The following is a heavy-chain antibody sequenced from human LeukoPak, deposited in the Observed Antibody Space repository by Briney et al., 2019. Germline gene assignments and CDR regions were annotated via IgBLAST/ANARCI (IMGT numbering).Heavy chain of an antibody. CDR3: ARSAHSSSWYDWFDP. J-gene: IGHJ5*02. CDR2: INHSGST. CDR1: GGSFSGYY. V-gene: IGHV4-34*01. Sequence: SETLSLTCAVYGGSFSGYYWSWIRQPPGKGLEWIGEINHSGSTNYNPSLKSRVTISVDTSKNQFSLKLSSVTAADTAVYYCARSAHSSSWYDWFDPWGQGTLVTVSS. D-gene: IGHD6-13*01.